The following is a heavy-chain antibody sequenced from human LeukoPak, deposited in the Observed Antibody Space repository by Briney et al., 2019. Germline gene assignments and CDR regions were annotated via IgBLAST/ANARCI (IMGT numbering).Heavy chain of an antibody. CDR3: ARAPPTVDVFDP. Sequence: ASVKVSCKPSGYTFTSYFMHWVRQAPGQGLEWMGIINPGGGSTTYAQKFQGRLTMTRDTSTSTFYMELSSLGSEDTAVYYCARAPPTVDVFDPWGQGTLVTVSS. CDR1: GYTFTSYF. D-gene: IGHD6-19*01. CDR2: INPGGGST. V-gene: IGHV1-46*01. J-gene: IGHJ5*02.